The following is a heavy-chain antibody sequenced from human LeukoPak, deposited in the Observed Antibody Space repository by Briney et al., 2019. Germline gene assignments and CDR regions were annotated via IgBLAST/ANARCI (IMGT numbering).Heavy chain of an antibody. D-gene: IGHD3-3*01. CDR3: ARARITTLYYYYYMDV. CDR1: GFTFSSYG. CDR2: IRYDGIHK. Sequence: GGSMRLSCAASGFTFSSYGMHWVRQAPGKGLEWVAFIRYDGIHKYADSVKGRFTISRDNAKNSLYLQMNSLRAEDTAVYYCARARITTLYYYYYMDVWGKGTTVTVSS. J-gene: IGHJ6*03. V-gene: IGHV3-30*02.